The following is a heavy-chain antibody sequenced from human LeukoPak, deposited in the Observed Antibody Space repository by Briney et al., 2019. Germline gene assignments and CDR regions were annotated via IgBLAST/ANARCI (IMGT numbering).Heavy chain of an antibody. J-gene: IGHJ5*02. Sequence: PGGSLRLSCAASGFTFSSYGMSWVRQAPGKGLDWVSDISGSGGSTFYADSVKGRFTISRDNSKNTLYLQMNSLRAEDTAVYYCANRVAQHDSWGQGTLVTVSS. D-gene: IGHD3-16*01. V-gene: IGHV3-23*01. CDR3: ANRVAQHDS. CDR2: ISGSGGST. CDR1: GFTFSSYG.